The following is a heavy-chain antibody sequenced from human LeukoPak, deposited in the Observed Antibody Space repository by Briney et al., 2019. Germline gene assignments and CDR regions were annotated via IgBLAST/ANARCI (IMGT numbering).Heavy chain of an antibody. CDR3: ARGYYYAYHY. D-gene: IGHD5-18*01. Sequence: GGSLRLSCAASGFTFSSYSMNWVRQVPGRGLEWVSHITSSSGTIYYADSVKGRCTISRDNAKNSLYLQINGLRAEDTAVYYCARGYYYAYHYWGQGTLVTVSS. V-gene: IGHV3-48*01. CDR2: ITSSSGTI. J-gene: IGHJ4*02. CDR1: GFTFSSYS.